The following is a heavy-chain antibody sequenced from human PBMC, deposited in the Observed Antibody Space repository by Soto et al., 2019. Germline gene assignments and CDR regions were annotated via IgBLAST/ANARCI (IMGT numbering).Heavy chain of an antibody. CDR1: GGSISSGDYY. J-gene: IGHJ5*02. Sequence: SETLSLTCTVPGGSISSGDYYWSWIRQPPGKGLEWIGYIYYSGSTYYNPSLKSRVAISVDTSKNQFSLKLSSVTAADTAVYYCARGPNYYNSARGWFDPWGQGTLVTVSS. CDR3: ARGPNYYNSARGWFDP. CDR2: IYYSGST. D-gene: IGHD3-10*01. V-gene: IGHV4-30-4*01.